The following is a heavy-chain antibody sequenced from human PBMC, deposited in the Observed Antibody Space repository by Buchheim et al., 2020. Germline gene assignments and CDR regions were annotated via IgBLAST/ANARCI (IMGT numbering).Heavy chain of an antibody. CDR2: IYHSGST. CDR1: GGSITSCGYY. CDR3: ARGKGPVETAMVTEYYFDY. D-gene: IGHD5-18*01. J-gene: IGHJ4*02. V-gene: IGHV4-30-2*01. Sequence: QLQLQESGSGLVKPSQTLSLTCAVSGGSITSCGYYWSWIRQPPGKGLEWIGYIYHSGSTYYHPSLKSRVTISVTRSKNQFSLKLSSVTAADTAVYYCARGKGPVETAMVTEYYFDYWGQGTL.